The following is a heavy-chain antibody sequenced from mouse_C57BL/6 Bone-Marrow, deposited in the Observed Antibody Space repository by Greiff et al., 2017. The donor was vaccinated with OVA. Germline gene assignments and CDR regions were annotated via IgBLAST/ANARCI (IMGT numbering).Heavy chain of an antibody. CDR2: IRSKSSNYAT. V-gene: IGHV10-3*01. J-gene: IGHJ4*01. CDR3: VREIYYYGSSYGDYARDY. D-gene: IGHD1-1*01. Sequence: EVQRVESGGGLVQPKGSLKLSCAASGFTFNTYAMHWVRQAPGKGLEWVARIRSKSSNYATYYADSVKDRFTISRDDSQSMLYLQMNNLKTEDTAMYYCVREIYYYGSSYGDYARDYWGQGTSVTVSS. CDR1: GFTFNTYA.